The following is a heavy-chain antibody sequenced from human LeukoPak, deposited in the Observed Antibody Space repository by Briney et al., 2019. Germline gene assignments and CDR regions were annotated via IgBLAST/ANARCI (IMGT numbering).Heavy chain of an antibody. CDR1: GGSISSYY. CDR2: IYYSGST. Sequence: KTSETLSLTRTVSGGSISSYYWSWIRQPPGKGLEWIGYIYYSGSTNYNPSLKSRVTISVDTSKNQFSLKLSSVTAADTAVYYCARHASYGDSPLGYWGQGTLVTVSS. V-gene: IGHV4-59*08. CDR3: ARHASYGDSPLGY. J-gene: IGHJ4*02. D-gene: IGHD4-17*01.